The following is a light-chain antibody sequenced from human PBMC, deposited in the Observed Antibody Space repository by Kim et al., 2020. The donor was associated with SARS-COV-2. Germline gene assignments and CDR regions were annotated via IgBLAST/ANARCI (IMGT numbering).Light chain of an antibody. Sequence: SVALGQTARITCGGNNNANKNVHWYQQRPGQAPMLVIYRDSNRPSGIPERFSGSNAGNTATLTISRAQDGDEADDYCQVCDRNAKVFGGGTQLTVL. V-gene: IGLV3-9*01. CDR3: QVCDRNAKV. J-gene: IGLJ3*02. CDR2: RDS. CDR1: NNANKN.